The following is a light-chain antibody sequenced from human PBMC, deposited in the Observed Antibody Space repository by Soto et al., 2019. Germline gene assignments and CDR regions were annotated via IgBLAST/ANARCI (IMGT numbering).Light chain of an antibody. CDR1: RFIKSH. J-gene: IGKJ5*01. Sequence: DIQMTQSPSSVSASVGDRVTITCRASRFIKSHLVWYHQKPGKAPNLLIYLASTLQSGVPSRFSGSGYGADFTLTISSLQPEDVGTHFCLHVAEFPLSFGPGTRMEIK. V-gene: IGKV1-12*01. CDR2: LAS. CDR3: LHVAEFPLS.